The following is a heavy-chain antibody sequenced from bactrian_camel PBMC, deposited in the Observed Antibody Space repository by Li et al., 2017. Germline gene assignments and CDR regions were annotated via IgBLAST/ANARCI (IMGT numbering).Heavy chain of an antibody. J-gene: IGHJ4*01. CDR1: EFTFSNYD. CDR3: ATDLQSCGWIRDLVRLSY. D-gene: IGHD4*01. V-gene: IGHV3S40*01. Sequence: VQLVESGGGLVQPGGSLRLSCAASEFTFSNYDMSWVRQAPGKGLEWVSVIVVGGGNTYYADSVKGRFTISRDNAKNTVYLQLNSLKTEDMAVYYCATDLQSCGWIRDLVRLSYWGWGTQVTVS. CDR2: IVVGGGNT.